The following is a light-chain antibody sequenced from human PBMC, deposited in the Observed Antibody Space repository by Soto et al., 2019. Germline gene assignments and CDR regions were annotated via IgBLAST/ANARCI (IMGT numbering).Light chain of an antibody. CDR2: GAS. J-gene: IGKJ1*01. Sequence: EIVLTQSPGTLSLSPGERATLSCRASQSVSSAYLAWYQQKPGQAPRLLIYGASNRATGIPDRFSGSGSGTDFTLTISRLEPEDFAMYYCQQYGTSPRTFGQGTKV. CDR3: QQYGTSPRT. CDR1: QSVSSAY. V-gene: IGKV3-20*01.